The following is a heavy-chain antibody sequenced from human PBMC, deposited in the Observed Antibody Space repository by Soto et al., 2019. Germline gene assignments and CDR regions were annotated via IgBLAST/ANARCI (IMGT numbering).Heavy chain of an antibody. Sequence: EVQLVESGGGLVQPGGSLRLSCAASGFTFSDHYMDWVRQAPGKGLEWVGRTRNKANSYTTEYAASVKGRFTISRDDSKNSPYLQMNSLKTEDTAVYYCARPTYYGMDVWGQGTTVTVSS. CDR2: TRNKANSYTT. D-gene: IGHD1-26*01. CDR1: GFTFSDHY. V-gene: IGHV3-72*01. J-gene: IGHJ6*02. CDR3: ARPTYYGMDV.